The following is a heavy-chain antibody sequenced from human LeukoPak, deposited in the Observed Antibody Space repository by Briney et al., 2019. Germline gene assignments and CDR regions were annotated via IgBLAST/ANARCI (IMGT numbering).Heavy chain of an antibody. Sequence: PGGSLRLSCAASGFIFSSHGMNWVRQAPGKGLEWVSGISPSGDITYYADSVKGRFTISRDNSKNSLYLQMNSLRAEDTAVYYCVKYGGDLGVAFDCWGQGTLVTVSS. CDR3: VKYGGDLGVAFDC. CDR1: GFIFSSHG. CDR2: ISPSGDIT. V-gene: IGHV3-23*01. D-gene: IGHD2-21*01. J-gene: IGHJ4*02.